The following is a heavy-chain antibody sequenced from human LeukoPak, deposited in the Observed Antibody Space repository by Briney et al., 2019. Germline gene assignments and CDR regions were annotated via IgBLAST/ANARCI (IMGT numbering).Heavy chain of an antibody. D-gene: IGHD3-3*01. Sequence: SETLSLTCAVYGGSFSGYYWSWIRQPPGKGLEWIGEINHSGSTNYNPSLKSRVTISVGTSKNQFSLKLSSVTAADTAVYYCARRKIFGVKIFRPDAFDIWGQGTMVTVSS. CDR1: GGSFSGYY. V-gene: IGHV4-34*01. J-gene: IGHJ3*02. CDR3: ARRKIFGVKIFRPDAFDI. CDR2: INHSGST.